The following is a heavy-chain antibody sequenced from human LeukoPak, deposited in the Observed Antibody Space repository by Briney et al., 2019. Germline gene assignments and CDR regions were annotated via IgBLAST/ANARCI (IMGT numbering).Heavy chain of an antibody. CDR3: AKDVPNHDY. CDR1: GFTFSSYG. Sequence: GRSLRLSCAASGFTFSSYGMHWVRQAPGKGLEWVAVISYDGSNKYYADSVKGRFTISRDNSNNTMYLQINSLRPEDTALYYCAKDVPNHDYWGQGTLVTVSS. J-gene: IGHJ4*02. D-gene: IGHD1-14*01. V-gene: IGHV3-30*18. CDR2: ISYDGSNK.